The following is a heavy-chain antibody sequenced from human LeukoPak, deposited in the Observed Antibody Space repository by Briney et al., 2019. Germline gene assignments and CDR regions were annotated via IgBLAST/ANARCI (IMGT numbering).Heavy chain of an antibody. CDR1: GFTFSSYS. V-gene: IGHV3-21*01. CDR3: ARDRDYYGSGSYFGY. Sequence: GSLRLSCAASGFTFSSYSMNWVRQAPGKGLEWVSSISSSSSYIYYADSVKGRFTISRDNAKNSLYLQMNSLRAEDTAVYYCARDRDYYGSGSYFGYWGQGTLVTVSS. J-gene: IGHJ4*02. D-gene: IGHD3-10*01. CDR2: ISSSSSYI.